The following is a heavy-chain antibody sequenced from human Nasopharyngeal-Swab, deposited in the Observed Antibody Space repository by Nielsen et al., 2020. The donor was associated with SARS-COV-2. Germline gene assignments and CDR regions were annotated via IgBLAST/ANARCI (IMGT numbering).Heavy chain of an antibody. CDR3: AKWMGVFMVYAVLGGLDV. CDR1: RFTFNNHG. Sequence: GGSLRLSCVASRFTFNNHGMHWVRQAPGKGLEWVAVISYEGSKKEYADSVKGRFTISRDNSKNTLFLQMNSLTTEDTAVYYCAKWMGVFMVYAVLGGLDVWGQGTTVTVSS. CDR2: ISYEGSKK. D-gene: IGHD2-8*01. V-gene: IGHV3-30*18. J-gene: IGHJ6*02.